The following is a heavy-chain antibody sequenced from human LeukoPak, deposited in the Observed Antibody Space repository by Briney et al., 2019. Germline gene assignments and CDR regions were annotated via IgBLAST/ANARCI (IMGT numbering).Heavy chain of an antibody. CDR3: ARGLYTYYDFWSGGGKFDY. CDR1: GYTLTELS. V-gene: IGHV1-2*02. J-gene: IGHJ4*02. CDR2: INPNSGGT. Sequence: ASVKVSCKVSGYTLTELSMHWVRQAPGQGLEWMGWINPNSGGTNYAQKFQGRVTMTRDTSISTAYMELSKLRSDDTAVYYCARGLYTYYDFWSGGGKFDYWGQGTLVTVSS. D-gene: IGHD3-3*01.